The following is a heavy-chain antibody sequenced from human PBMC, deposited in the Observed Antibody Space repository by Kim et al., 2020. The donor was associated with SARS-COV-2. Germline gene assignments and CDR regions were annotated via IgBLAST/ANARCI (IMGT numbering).Heavy chain of an antibody. CDR2: IYPGDSDT. J-gene: IGHJ5*02. V-gene: IGHV5-51*01. CDR3: ARYSSSPNRWFDP. D-gene: IGHD6-6*01. CDR1: GYSFTSYW. Sequence: GESLKISCKGSGYSFTSYWIAWVRQMPGKGLEWMGIIYPGDSDTRYSPSFQGQVTISADKSISTAYLQWSSLKASDTAMYYCARYSSSPNRWFDPWGQGTLVTVSS.